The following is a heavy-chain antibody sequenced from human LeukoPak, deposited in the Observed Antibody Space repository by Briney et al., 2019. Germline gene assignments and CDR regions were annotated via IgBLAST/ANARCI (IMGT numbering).Heavy chain of an antibody. J-gene: IGHJ6*02. V-gene: IGHV3-7*01. CDR1: GFTFSNYW. Sequence: GGSPRLSCAASGFTFSNYWMSWVRQAPGKGLEWVANIKQDGSEKCYVDSVKGRFTISRDNAKNSLYLQMNSLRAEDTAVYYCARDRWELLSNSYHYCGLDVWGQGTTVTVSS. CDR2: IKQDGSEK. CDR3: ARDRWELLSNSYHYCGLDV. D-gene: IGHD2-15*01.